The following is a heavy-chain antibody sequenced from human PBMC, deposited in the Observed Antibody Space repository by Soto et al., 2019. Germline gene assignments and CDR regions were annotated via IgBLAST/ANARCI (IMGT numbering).Heavy chain of an antibody. Sequence: GGSLRLSCTASEFIFNNYWMHWVRQAPGKGLVWVSRINSDGSITTYADSVKGRFTISRDNARNTLYLQMNGLRAEETAVYYCAGSASGAFDIWGRGTMVTVSS. CDR3: AGSASGAFDI. CDR2: INSDGSIT. V-gene: IGHV3-74*01. J-gene: IGHJ3*02. D-gene: IGHD3-10*01. CDR1: EFIFNNYW.